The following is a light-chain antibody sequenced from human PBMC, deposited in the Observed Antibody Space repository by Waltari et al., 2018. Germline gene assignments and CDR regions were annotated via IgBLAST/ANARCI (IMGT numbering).Light chain of an antibody. Sequence: IVLTQSPGTLSLSPGERATLSCRASQSVSKYLAWYQQKPGQAPRLLIYDASTRATGSPDRFSGSGSGTDFSLTISRLEPEDFAVYYCQKYVSLPATFGQGTKVEIK. V-gene: IGKV3-20*01. J-gene: IGKJ1*01. CDR1: QSVSKY. CDR3: QKYVSLPAT. CDR2: DAS.